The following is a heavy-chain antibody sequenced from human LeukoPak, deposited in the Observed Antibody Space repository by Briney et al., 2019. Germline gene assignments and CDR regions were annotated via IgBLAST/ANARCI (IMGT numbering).Heavy chain of an antibody. D-gene: IGHD3-16*02. CDR1: GGSFSGYY. J-gene: IGHJ6*03. V-gene: IGHV4-34*01. CDR3: ARRLSWAYYYMDV. CDR2: INHSGST. Sequence: PSETLSLTCAVYGGSFSGYYWSWIRQPPGKGLEWIGEINHSGSTNYNPSLKSRVTISVDTSKNQFSLKLSSVTAADTAVYYCARRLSWAYYYMDVWGKGTTVTISS.